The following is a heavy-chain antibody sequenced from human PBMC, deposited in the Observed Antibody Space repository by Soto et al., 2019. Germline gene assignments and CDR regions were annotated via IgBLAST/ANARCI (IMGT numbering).Heavy chain of an antibody. V-gene: IGHV3-9*01. CDR3: AKSHSYGDYTTGWFDP. J-gene: IGHJ5*02. Sequence: EVQLVESGGGLVQPGRSLRLSCAASGFTFDDYAMHWVRQAPGKGLEWVSGISWNSGSIGYADSVKGRFTISRDNAKNSLYLQMNSLRAEDTALYYCAKSHSYGDYTTGWFDPWGQGTLDTVSS. CDR2: ISWNSGSI. D-gene: IGHD4-17*01. CDR1: GFTFDDYA.